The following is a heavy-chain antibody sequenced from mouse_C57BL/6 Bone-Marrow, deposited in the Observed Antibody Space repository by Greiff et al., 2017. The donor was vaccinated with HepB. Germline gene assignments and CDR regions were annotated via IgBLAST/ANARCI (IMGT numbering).Heavy chain of an antibody. CDR2: IDPSDSYT. J-gene: IGHJ2*01. D-gene: IGHD4-1*01. Sequence: QVHVKQPGAELVMPGASVKLSCKASGYTFTSYWMHWVKQRPGQGLEWIGEIDPSDSYTNYNQKFKGKSTLTVDKSSSTAYMQRSSLTSEDSAVYYCARDLTGPYFDYWGQGTTLTVSS. V-gene: IGHV1-69*01. CDR1: GYTFTSYW. CDR3: ARDLTGPYFDY.